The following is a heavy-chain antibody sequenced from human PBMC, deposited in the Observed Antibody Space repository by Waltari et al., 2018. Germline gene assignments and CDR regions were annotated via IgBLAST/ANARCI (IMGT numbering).Heavy chain of an antibody. CDR1: GYTLTELS. V-gene: IGHV1-24*01. CDR3: ASLWGYSGYDSAFDI. Sequence: QVQLVQSGAEVKKPGASVKVSCKVSGYTLTELSMHWVRQAPGKGLEWMGGFDPEDGETIYAQKFKGRVTMNEDTSTDTAYMELSSLRSEDTAVYYCASLWGYSGYDSAFDIWGQGTMVTVSS. J-gene: IGHJ3*02. CDR2: FDPEDGET. D-gene: IGHD5-12*01.